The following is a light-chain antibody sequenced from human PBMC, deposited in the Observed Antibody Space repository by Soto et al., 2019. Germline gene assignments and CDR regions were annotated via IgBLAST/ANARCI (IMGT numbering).Light chain of an antibody. CDR1: QGISSY. V-gene: IGKV1-27*01. CDR2: AAS. CDR3: QKSNSAPWT. Sequence: DIQLTESPSSLSASVGGRGTIACRVSQGISSYLNWCRQKPGKVPKLLIYAASTLQSGVPSRFSGSGSGTDFTLTIRSLQPEDVATYYCQKSNSAPWTFGQGNKVDIK. J-gene: IGKJ1*01.